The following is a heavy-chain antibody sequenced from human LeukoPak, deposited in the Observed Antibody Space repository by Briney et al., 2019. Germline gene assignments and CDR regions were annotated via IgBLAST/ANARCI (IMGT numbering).Heavy chain of an antibody. CDR1: GFTFSSYS. Sequence: SGGSLRLSCAASGFTFSSYSMNWVRQAPGKGLEWVSYISSSSSTIYYADSVKGRFTISRDNSKNTLYLQMNSLRAEDTAVYYCAKDIYSFDYWGQGTLVTVSS. V-gene: IGHV3-48*01. CDR3: AKDIYSFDY. CDR2: ISSSSSTI. J-gene: IGHJ4*02. D-gene: IGHD2-15*01.